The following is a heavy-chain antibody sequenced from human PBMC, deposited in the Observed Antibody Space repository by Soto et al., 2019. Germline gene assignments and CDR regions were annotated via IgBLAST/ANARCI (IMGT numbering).Heavy chain of an antibody. V-gene: IGHV3-74*01. D-gene: IGHD2-15*01. CDR2: INSDGSST. CDR1: GFTFSSYW. CDR3: ARGAGRDGSFDY. Sequence: EVQLVESGGGLVQPGGSLRLSCAASGFTFSSYWMHWVRQAPGKGLVWVSRINSDGSSTSYADSVKGRFTISRDNAKNPLYRQMNSLRAEDTAVYYCARGAGRDGSFDYWGKGTLVTVSS. J-gene: IGHJ4*02.